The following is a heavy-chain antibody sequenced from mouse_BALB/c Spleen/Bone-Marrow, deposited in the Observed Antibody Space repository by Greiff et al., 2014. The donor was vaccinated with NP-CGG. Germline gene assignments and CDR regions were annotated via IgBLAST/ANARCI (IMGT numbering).Heavy chain of an antibody. J-gene: IGHJ2*01. D-gene: IGHD1-2*01. CDR2: IWAGGIT. Sequence: VQLQQSGPGLVAPSQSLSITCTVSGFSLTSYGVHWVRQPPGKGLEWLGVIWAGGITNYNSALMSRLSISKDNSKSQVFLKMNSLQTDDTAMYYCARTLRLRDYFDVWGQGTTPTVSS. CDR1: GFSLTSYG. CDR3: ARTLRLRDYFDV. V-gene: IGHV2-9*02.